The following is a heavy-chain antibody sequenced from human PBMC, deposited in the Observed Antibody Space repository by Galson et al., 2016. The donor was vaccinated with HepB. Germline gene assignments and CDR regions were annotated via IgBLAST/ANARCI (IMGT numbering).Heavy chain of an antibody. CDR2: ISYDGSNK. D-gene: IGHD6-6*01. CDR1: GFTFSSYA. V-gene: IGHV3-30*04. CDR3: ARDGEARRLDY. Sequence: SLRLSCAASGFTFSSYAMHWVRQAPGKGLEWVAVISYDGSNKYYADSVKGRFTISRDNSKNTLYLQMNSLRAEDTAVYYCARDGEARRLDYWSQGTLVTVSS. J-gene: IGHJ4*02.